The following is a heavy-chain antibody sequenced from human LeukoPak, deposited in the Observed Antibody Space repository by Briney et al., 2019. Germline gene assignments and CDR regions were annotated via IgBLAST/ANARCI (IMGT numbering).Heavy chain of an antibody. V-gene: IGHV3-48*04. CDR2: ISSSSSTI. CDR3: ARGRWGYFDWLGAFDI. D-gene: IGHD3-9*01. Sequence: QTGGSLRLSCAASGFTFSSYSMNWVRQAPGKGLEWVSYISSSSSTIYYADSVKGRFTISRDNAKNSLYLQMNSLRAEDTAVYYCARGRWGYFDWLGAFDIWGQGTMVTVSS. J-gene: IGHJ3*02. CDR1: GFTFSSYS.